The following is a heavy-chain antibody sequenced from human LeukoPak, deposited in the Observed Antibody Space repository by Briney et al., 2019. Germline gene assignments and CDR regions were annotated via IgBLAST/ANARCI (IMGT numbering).Heavy chain of an antibody. V-gene: IGHV3-30*18. Sequence: HPGGSLRLSCAASGFTFSSYGMHWVRQAPGKGLEWVAVISYDGSNKYYADSVKGRFTISRDNSENTLYLQMNSLRAEDTAVYYCAKDTAMVLDAFDIWGRGTMVTVSS. CDR2: ISYDGSNK. D-gene: IGHD5-18*01. J-gene: IGHJ3*02. CDR3: AKDTAMVLDAFDI. CDR1: GFTFSSYG.